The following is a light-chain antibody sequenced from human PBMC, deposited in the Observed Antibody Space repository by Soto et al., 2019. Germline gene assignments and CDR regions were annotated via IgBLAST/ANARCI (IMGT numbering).Light chain of an antibody. V-gene: IGKV1-5*03. CDR2: KAS. Sequence: DIQMTQSPSTLSASVGDRVTITCRASQSISSWLAWYQQKPGKAPNLLIYKASSLESGVPSRFSGSGSGTEFTLTISSLQPDDFTTYYCQQYNGYSWTFGQGTKLEIK. CDR3: QQYNGYSWT. CDR1: QSISSW. J-gene: IGKJ2*01.